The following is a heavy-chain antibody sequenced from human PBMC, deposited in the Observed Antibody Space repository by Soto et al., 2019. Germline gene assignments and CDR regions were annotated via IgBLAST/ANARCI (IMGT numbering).Heavy chain of an antibody. CDR3: ARGGGGATMIVVVIPPFDI. CDR1: GYTFTSYG. Sequence: GASVKVSCKASGYTFTSYGISWVRQAPGQGLEWMGWISAYNGNTNYAQKLQGRVTMTTDTSTSTAYMELRSLRSDDTAVYYCARGGGGATMIVVVIPPFDIWGQGTMVTVSS. J-gene: IGHJ3*02. CDR2: ISAYNGNT. D-gene: IGHD3-22*01. V-gene: IGHV1-18*01.